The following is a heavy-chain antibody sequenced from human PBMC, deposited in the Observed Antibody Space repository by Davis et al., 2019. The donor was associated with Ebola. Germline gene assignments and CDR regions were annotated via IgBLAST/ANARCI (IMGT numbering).Heavy chain of an antibody. CDR1: GYTFTSYG. Sequence: KVSCKASGYTFTSYGISWVRQAPGQGLEWMGIIYPGDSDTRYSPSFQGQVTISADKSINTAYLQWSSLKASDTAMYYCARPSYYDSSGGRAVAFDIWGQGTMVTVSS. CDR3: ARPSYYDSSGGRAVAFDI. CDR2: IYPGDSDT. D-gene: IGHD3-22*01. V-gene: IGHV5-51*01. J-gene: IGHJ3*02.